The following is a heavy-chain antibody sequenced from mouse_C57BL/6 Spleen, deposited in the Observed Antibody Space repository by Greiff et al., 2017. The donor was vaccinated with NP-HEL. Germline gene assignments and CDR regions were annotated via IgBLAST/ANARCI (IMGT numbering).Heavy chain of an antibody. V-gene: IGHV10-1*01. D-gene: IGHD4-1*01. CDR2: IRSKSNNYAT. CDR3: VRPLNWDGPLFAY. CDR1: GFSFNTYA. Sequence: EVQLVESGGGLVQPKGSLKLSCAASGFSFNTYAMNWVRQAPGKGLEWVARIRSKSNNYATYYADSVKDRFTISRDDSESMLYLQMNNLKTEDTAMYYCVRPLNWDGPLFAYWGQGTLVTVSA. J-gene: IGHJ3*01.